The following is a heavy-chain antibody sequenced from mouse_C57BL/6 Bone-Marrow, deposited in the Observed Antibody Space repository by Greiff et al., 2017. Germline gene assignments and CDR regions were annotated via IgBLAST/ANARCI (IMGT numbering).Heavy chain of an antibody. CDR1: GFNIKDYY. CDR3: ALITTVVAPYYFDY. J-gene: IGHJ2*01. Sequence: VQLQQSGAELVKPGASVKLSCTASGFNIKDYYMHWVKQRTEQGLEWIGRIDPEDGETKYAPKFPGKATITADTSSNTAYLQLSSLTSEDTAVYYCALITTVVAPYYFDYWGQGTTLTVSS. D-gene: IGHD1-1*01. V-gene: IGHV14-2*01. CDR2: IDPEDGET.